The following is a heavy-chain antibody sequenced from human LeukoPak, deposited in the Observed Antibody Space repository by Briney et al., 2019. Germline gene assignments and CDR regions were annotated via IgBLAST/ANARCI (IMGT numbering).Heavy chain of an antibody. J-gene: IGHJ6*02. V-gene: IGHV5-51*01. CDR2: IYPGDSDT. CDR1: GYSFTSYW. D-gene: IGHD5-18*01. CDR3: ARTAPRIRWSGNYYGMDV. Sequence: GESPKISCKGSGYSFTSYWIGWVRQMPGKGLEWMGIIYPGDSDTRYSPSFQGQVTISADKSISTAYLQWSSLKASDTAMYYCARTAPRIRWSGNYYGMDVWGQGTTVTVSS.